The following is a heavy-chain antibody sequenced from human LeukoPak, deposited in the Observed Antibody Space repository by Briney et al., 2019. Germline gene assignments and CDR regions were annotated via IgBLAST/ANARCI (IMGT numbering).Heavy chain of an antibody. J-gene: IGHJ4*02. CDR2: ISGSGGST. Sequence: GGSLRLSCAASGFTFSSYAMSWVRQAPGKGLEWVSAISGSGGSTYYADSVKGRFTISRENSKNTLYLQMNSLGAEDTAVYYCAKDYYDSSAYPYYFDSWGQGTLVTVSS. CDR1: GFTFSSYA. V-gene: IGHV3-23*01. D-gene: IGHD3-22*01. CDR3: AKDYYDSSAYPYYFDS.